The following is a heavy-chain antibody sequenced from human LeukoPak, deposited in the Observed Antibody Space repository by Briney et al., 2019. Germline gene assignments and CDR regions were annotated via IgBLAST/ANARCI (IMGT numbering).Heavy chain of an antibody. CDR1: GFTVSSNY. CDR2: IYSGGST. J-gene: IGHJ4*02. CDR3: ERGVGAFDY. D-gene: IGHD1-26*01. Sequence: PGGSLRLSCAASGFTVSSNYMSWVRQAPGKGLEWVSVIYSGGSTYYADSVKGRFTIPRNNSKNKLYLQMNSLRDEDTAVYYCERGVGAFDYWGQGTLVTVSS. V-gene: IGHV3-53*04.